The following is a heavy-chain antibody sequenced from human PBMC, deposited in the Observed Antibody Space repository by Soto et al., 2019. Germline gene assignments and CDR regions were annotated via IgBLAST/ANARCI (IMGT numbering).Heavy chain of an antibody. D-gene: IGHD3-10*01. CDR3: ARVRGGLLWFGELFD. V-gene: IGHV4-4*02. CDR1: GGSISSSNW. Sequence: SSETLSLTCAVSGGSISSSNWWSWVRQPPGKGLEWIGEIYHSGSTNYNPSLKSRVTISVDKSKNQFSLKLSSVTAADTAVYYCARVRGGLLWFGELFDWGQGTLVTVSS. CDR2: IYHSGST. J-gene: IGHJ4*02.